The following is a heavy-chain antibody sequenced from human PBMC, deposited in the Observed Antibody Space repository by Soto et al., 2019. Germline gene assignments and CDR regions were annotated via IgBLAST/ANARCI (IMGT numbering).Heavy chain of an antibody. CDR1: GYTFTGYY. Sequence: ASVKVSCKASGYTFTGYYMHWVRQAPGQGLEWMGWINPNSGGTNYAQKFQGWVTMTRDTSISTAYMELSRLRSDGTAVYYCARVDGFGSGRYALNYYGMDVWGQGTTVTVSS. CDR2: INPNSGGT. J-gene: IGHJ6*02. D-gene: IGHD1-26*01. CDR3: ARVDGFGSGRYALNYYGMDV. V-gene: IGHV1-2*04.